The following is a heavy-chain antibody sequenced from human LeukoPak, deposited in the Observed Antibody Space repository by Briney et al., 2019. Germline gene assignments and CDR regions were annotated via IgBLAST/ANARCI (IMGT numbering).Heavy chain of an antibody. CDR1: GYTFTSYG. CDR2: ISAYNGNT. V-gene: IGHV1-18*01. J-gene: IGHJ5*02. D-gene: IGHD3-22*01. Sequence: ASVKVSCKASGYTFTSYGISWVRQAPGQGLEWMGWISAYNGNTNYAQKLQGRVTMTTDTSTSTAYMELRSLRSDDTAVYYCARSYPLDYYDSSGYYFGAFDPWGQGTLVTVSS. CDR3: ARSYPLDYYDSSGYYFGAFDP.